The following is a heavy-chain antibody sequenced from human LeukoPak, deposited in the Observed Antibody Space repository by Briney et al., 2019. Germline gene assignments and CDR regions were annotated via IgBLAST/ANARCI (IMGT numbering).Heavy chain of an antibody. CDR1: GYTFTGYY. V-gene: IGHV1-2*02. Sequence: ASVKVSCKASGYTFTGYYMHWLRQAPGQGLEWMGWINPNSGGTNYAQKFQGRVTMTRDTSISTAYMELSRLRSEDTAVYYCARARYSSRWYWGPYFDYWGQGTLVTVSS. CDR2: INPNSGGT. D-gene: IGHD6-13*01. CDR3: ARARYSSRWYWGPYFDY. J-gene: IGHJ4*02.